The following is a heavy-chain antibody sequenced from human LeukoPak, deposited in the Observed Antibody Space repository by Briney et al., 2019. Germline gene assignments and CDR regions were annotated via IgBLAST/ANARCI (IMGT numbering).Heavy chain of an antibody. CDR1: GFTFNYYS. J-gene: IGHJ4*02. CDR2: ISYIGSYI. D-gene: IGHD6-13*01. CDR3: ARDWGSWDFDF. Sequence: GGSLRLSCAASGFTFNYYSMNWVRQAPGKGLEWVSSISYIGSYIYYSDSVKGRFTISRDNAKNSLYLQMNSLRAEDTAVYFCARDWGSWDFDFWGQGTLVTVSS. V-gene: IGHV3-21*01.